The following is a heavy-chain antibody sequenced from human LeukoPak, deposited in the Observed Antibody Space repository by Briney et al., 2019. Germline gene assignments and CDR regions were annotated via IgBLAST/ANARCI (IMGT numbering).Heavy chain of an antibody. J-gene: IGHJ4*02. CDR3: ARDRHFLDY. D-gene: IGHD3-3*02. CDR1: GGSFSGYC. V-gene: IGHV4-34*01. Sequence: SETLSLTCAVYGGSFSGYCWSWIRQPPGKGLEWIGEINHSGSTNYNPSLKSRVTISVDTSKNQFSLKLSSVTAADTAVYYCARDRHFLDYWGQGTLVTVSS. CDR2: INHSGST.